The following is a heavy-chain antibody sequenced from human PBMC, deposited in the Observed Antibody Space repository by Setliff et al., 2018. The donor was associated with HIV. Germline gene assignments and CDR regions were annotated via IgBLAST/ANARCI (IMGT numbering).Heavy chain of an antibody. CDR1: GGSFNDYY. CDR3: ARGLNYYGSGSYLPLGY. D-gene: IGHD3-10*01. J-gene: IGHJ4*02. CDR2: IDHSGST. V-gene: IGHV4-34*01. Sequence: SETLSLTCAVYGGSFNDYYRTWIRQPPGKGLEWIGEIDHSGSTKYHASLKSRVTISIDTSKNQISLKLSSVTAADTAVYYCARGLNYYGSGSYLPLGYWGQGTLVTVS.